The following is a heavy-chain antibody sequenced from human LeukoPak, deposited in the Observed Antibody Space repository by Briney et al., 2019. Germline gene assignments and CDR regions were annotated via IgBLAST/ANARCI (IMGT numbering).Heavy chain of an antibody. V-gene: IGHV1-69*13. J-gene: IGHJ3*02. Sequence: ASVKVSCKASGGTFSSYAISWVRQAPGQGLEWMGGIIPIFGTANYAQKFQGRVTITADESTSTAYMELSSLRSEDTAVYYCARELGIGRPLGHDAFDIWGQGTMVTVSS. CDR3: ARELGIGRPLGHDAFDI. CDR1: GGTFSSYA. CDR2: IIPIFGTA. D-gene: IGHD7-27*01.